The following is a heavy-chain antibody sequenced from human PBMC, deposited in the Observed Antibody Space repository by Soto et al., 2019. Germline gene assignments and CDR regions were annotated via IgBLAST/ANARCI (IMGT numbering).Heavy chain of an antibody. CDR3: ARVVVTYPKGRQLNNWFDP. Sequence: SETLSLTCTVSGGSISSYYWSWIWQPPGKGLEWIGYIYYSGSTNYNPSLKSRVTISVDTSKNQFSLKLSSVTAADTAVYYCARVVVTYPKGRQLNNWFDPWGQGTLVTVSS. CDR2: IYYSGST. D-gene: IGHD3-22*01. V-gene: IGHV4-59*01. CDR1: GGSISSYY. J-gene: IGHJ5*02.